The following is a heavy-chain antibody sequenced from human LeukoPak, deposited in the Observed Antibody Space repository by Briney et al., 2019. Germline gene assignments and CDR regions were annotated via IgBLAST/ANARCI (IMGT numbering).Heavy chain of an antibody. D-gene: IGHD3-9*01. Sequence: PSETLSLTCTVSGGSIVDGDCYWSWIRQHPGTGLEWLGHIYYSGSTFYNASLKSRVTISVDTSKSQFSLKMRSVTAADTAVYYCARLPYSDILTGSNWFDPWGQGILVTVSS. J-gene: IGHJ5*02. CDR3: ARLPYSDILTGSNWFDP. CDR1: GGSIVDGDCY. V-gene: IGHV4-31*03. CDR2: IYYSGST.